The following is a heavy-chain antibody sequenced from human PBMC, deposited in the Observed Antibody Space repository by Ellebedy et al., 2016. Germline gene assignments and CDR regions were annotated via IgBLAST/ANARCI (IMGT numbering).Heavy chain of an antibody. CDR3: ARYYYGSGSPQIDY. Sequence: SETLSLXCTVSGYSISSGYYWGWIRQPPGKGLEWIGSIYHSGSTYYNPSLKSRVTISVDTSKNQFSLKLSSVTAADTAVYYCARYYYGSGSPQIDYWGQGTLVTVSS. CDR2: IYHSGST. CDR1: GYSISSGYY. V-gene: IGHV4-38-2*02. J-gene: IGHJ4*02. D-gene: IGHD3-10*01.